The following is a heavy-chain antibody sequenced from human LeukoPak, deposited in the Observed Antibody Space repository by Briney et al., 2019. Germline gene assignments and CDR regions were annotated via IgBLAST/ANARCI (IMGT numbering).Heavy chain of an antibody. CDR3: ARLLRYCSSTSCLYFDY. CDR2: INPNSGGT. CDR1: GYTFTGYY. D-gene: IGHD2-2*01. Sequence: GASVKVSCKASGYTFTGYYMHWVRQAPGQGLEWMGWINPNSGGTSYAQKFQGRVTMTRDTSISTAYMELSRLRSDDTAVYYCARLLRYCSSTSCLYFDYWGQGTLVTVSS. V-gene: IGHV1-2*02. J-gene: IGHJ4*02.